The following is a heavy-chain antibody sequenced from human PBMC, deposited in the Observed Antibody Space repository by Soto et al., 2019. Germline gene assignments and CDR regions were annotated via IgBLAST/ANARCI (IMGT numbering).Heavy chain of an antibody. CDR3: ARDRPGPQPYFAY. Sequence: PGGSLRLSWAAAGFTFSSDWRRWVRQAPGKGLVWVSRINTDGSGTTYADSVKGRFTISRDNAKNMVYLQMNSLRAEDKAVYYSARDRPGPQPYFAYRGRGKMVPVSS. J-gene: IGHJ4*02. CDR1: GFTFSSDW. D-gene: IGHD2-2*01. CDR2: INTDGSGT. V-gene: IGHV3-74*01.